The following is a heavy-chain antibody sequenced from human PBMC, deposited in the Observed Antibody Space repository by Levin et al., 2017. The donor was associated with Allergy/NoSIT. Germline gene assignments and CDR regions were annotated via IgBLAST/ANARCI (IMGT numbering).Heavy chain of an antibody. CDR3: AREDGSGSYFGY. Sequence: SCAASGFTFSGYNMNWVRQAPGKGLEWVSYISNSGSTIYYADSVKGRFTISRDNAKNSLYLQMNGLRDEDTAVYYCAREDGSGSYFGYWGQGTLVTVSS. V-gene: IGHV3-48*02. CDR1: GFTFSGYN. D-gene: IGHD3-10*01. J-gene: IGHJ4*02. CDR2: ISNSGSTI.